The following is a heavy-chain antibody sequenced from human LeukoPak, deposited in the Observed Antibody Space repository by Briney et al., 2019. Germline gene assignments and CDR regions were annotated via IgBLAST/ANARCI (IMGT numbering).Heavy chain of an antibody. J-gene: IGHJ4*02. Sequence: PETLSLTCTVSGGSISSNSYYWDWIRQPPGKGLEWIGVIYYSGTTCYNPSLKSRVIITVDTSKNQFSLNVTSVTAADTAIYYCARQGSIAVAGLQNWGQGTLVTVSS. D-gene: IGHD6-19*01. CDR3: ARQGSIAVAGLQN. CDR2: IYYSGTT. V-gene: IGHV4-39*01. CDR1: GGSISSNSYY.